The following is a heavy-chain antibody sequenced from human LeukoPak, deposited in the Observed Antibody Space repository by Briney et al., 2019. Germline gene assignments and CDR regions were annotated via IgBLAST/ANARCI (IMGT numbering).Heavy chain of an antibody. J-gene: IGHJ3*01. V-gene: IGHV3-7*04. CDR1: GFTFSSYS. Sequence: GGSLRLSCAASGFTFSSYSMNWVRQAPGKGLEWVANIKQDGSKENYVDSMKGRFTISRDNAKNSLYLQMNSLRAEDTAVYYCARDGGDCSGSNCHDAFDVWGQGTMVTVSS. CDR3: ARDGGDCSGSNCHDAFDV. D-gene: IGHD2-15*01. CDR2: IKQDGSKE.